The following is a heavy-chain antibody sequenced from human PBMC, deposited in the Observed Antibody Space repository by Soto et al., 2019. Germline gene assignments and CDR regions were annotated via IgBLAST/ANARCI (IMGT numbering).Heavy chain of an antibody. J-gene: IGHJ3*01. V-gene: IGHV3-23*01. D-gene: IGHD2-21*01. Sequence: EVQLLESGGGLVQPGGSLRLSCAASGFTFSSYAMSWVRQAPGKGLEWVSAISGSGGSTYYADSVKGRFTISRDNSKNTLDLQMNRLSAEETAVYYCAKGYFLVVIATPALVWGQGTMVTVSS. CDR1: GFTFSSYA. CDR2: ISGSGGST. CDR3: AKGYFLVVIATPALV.